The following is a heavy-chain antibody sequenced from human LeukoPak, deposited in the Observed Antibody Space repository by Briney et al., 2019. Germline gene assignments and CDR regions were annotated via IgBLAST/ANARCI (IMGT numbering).Heavy chain of an antibody. D-gene: IGHD3-3*01. CDR2: INSDGSDT. V-gene: IGHV3-74*01. Sequence: GGSLRLSCAASGFTFSSYWMHWVRQAPGKGLVWVSRINSDGSDTTYADSVKGRLTISRDNAKNTLYLQMNSLRGEDTAVYYCARSLSWSYFGVDVWGPGTTVTVSS. J-gene: IGHJ6*02. CDR1: GFTFSSYW. CDR3: ARSLSWSYFGVDV.